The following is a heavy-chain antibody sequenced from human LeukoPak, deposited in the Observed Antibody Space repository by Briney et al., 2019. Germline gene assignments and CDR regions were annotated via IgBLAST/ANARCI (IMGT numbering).Heavy chain of an antibody. CDR3: ASRNSDMDV. D-gene: IGHD2-21*01. J-gene: IGHJ6*02. Sequence: GGSLRLSCAASGLTFRSSAMNWVRQAPGKGLEWVSAISVSGGSTYYADSVKGRFTISRDNSRNTLYLQMDSLRVEDTAVYYCASRNSDMDVWGQGTTVTVS. CDR2: ISVSGGST. CDR1: GLTFRSSA. V-gene: IGHV3-23*01.